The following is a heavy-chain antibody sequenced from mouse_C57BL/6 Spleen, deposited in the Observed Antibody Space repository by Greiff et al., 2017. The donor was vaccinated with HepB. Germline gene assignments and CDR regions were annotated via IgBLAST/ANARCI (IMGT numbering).Heavy chain of an antibody. J-gene: IGHJ4*01. CDR2: INPGSGGT. CDR1: GYAFTNYL. V-gene: IGHV1-54*01. D-gene: IGHD2-4*01. CDR3: ARFYYDYDEGYAMDY. Sequence: QVQLQQSGAELVRPGTSVKVSCKASGYAFTNYLIEWVKRRPGQGLEWIGVINPGSGGTNYNEKFKGKATLTADKSSSTAYMQLSSLTSEDAAVYFCARFYYDYDEGYAMDYWGQGTSVTVSS.